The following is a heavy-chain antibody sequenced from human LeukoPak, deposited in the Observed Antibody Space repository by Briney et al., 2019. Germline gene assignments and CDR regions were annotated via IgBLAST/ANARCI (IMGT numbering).Heavy chain of an antibody. Sequence: PSETLSLTCTVSGGSISSGGYYWSWIRQHPGKGLEWIGYIYYSGSTYYNPSLKSRVTISVDTSKNQFSLKLSFVTAADTAMYYCARDWPPEYSGSYLRGYYYGMDVWGQGTTVTVSS. CDR1: GGSISSGGYY. CDR2: IYYSGST. CDR3: ARDWPPEYSGSYLRGYYYGMDV. D-gene: IGHD1-26*01. J-gene: IGHJ6*02. V-gene: IGHV4-31*03.